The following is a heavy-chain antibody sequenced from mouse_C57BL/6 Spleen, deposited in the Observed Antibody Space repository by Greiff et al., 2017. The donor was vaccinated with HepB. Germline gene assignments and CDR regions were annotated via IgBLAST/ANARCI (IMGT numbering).Heavy chain of an antibody. D-gene: IGHD1-1*01. Sequence: EVKLMESGGGLVKPGGSLKLSCAASGFTFSSYAMSWVRQTPEKRLEWVATISDGGSYTYYPDNVKGRFTISRDNAKNNLYLQMSHLKSEDTAMYYCAREGITTVVASYYYAMDYWGQGTSVTVSS. CDR3: AREGITTVVASYYYAMDY. CDR1: GFTFSSYA. J-gene: IGHJ4*01. CDR2: ISDGGSYT. V-gene: IGHV5-4*01.